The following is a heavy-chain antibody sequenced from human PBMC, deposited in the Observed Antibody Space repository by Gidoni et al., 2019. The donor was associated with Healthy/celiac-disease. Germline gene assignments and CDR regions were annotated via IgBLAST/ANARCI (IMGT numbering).Heavy chain of an antibody. V-gene: IGHV3-30*04. D-gene: IGHD3-10*01. CDR1: GFTFSRYA. J-gene: IGHJ6*02. CDR3: ARDWAYGSGSQVYYGMDV. Sequence: QVQLVESGGGVVQPGRSLRLSCAASGFTFSRYAMHCVRQAPGKGLEWVAVISYDGSNKYYADSVKGRFTISRDNSKNKLYLQMNSLRAEDTAVYYCARDWAYGSGSQVYYGMDVWGQGTTVTVSS. CDR2: ISYDGSNK.